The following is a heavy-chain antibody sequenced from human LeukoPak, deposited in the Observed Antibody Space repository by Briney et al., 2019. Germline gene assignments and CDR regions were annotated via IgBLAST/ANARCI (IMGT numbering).Heavy chain of an antibody. CDR2: ISWNSGVI. J-gene: IGHJ4*02. CDR3: ARREGGIAAASDY. D-gene: IGHD6-13*01. V-gene: IGHV3-9*01. Sequence: PGRSLGLSCAASGFTFDDYAMHWVRQAPGKGLEWVSGISWNSGVIGYADSVKGRVTISRDNAKNSLYLQMNRLRAEDTAVYYCARREGGIAAASDYWGQGTLVTVSS. CDR1: GFTFDDYA.